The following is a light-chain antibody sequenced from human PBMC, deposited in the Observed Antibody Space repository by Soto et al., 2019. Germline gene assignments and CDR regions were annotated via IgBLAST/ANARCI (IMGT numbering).Light chain of an antibody. CDR2: LDSDGSH. CDR1: SGHSSYA. V-gene: IGLV4-69*01. CDR3: QTWGTGINLV. Sequence: QSVLTQSPSASASLGASVKLTCTLSSGHSSYAIAWHQQQPEKGPRYLMKLDSDGSHTKGDAIPDRFSGSSSGAERYLTISSLQSEDEADYYCQTWGTGINLVFGGGTKLTVL. J-gene: IGLJ2*01.